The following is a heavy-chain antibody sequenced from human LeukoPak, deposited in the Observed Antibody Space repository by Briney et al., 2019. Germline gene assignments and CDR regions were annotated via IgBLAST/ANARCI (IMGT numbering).Heavy chain of an antibody. CDR1: GFTFSNHA. CDR2: ISYNGVTT. V-gene: IGHV3-23*01. D-gene: IGHD3-22*01. CDR3: ARGLDSSSWARVFDF. J-gene: IGHJ4*02. Sequence: GGSLGLSCAASGFTFSNHAMSWVRQAPGKGPEWVSIISYNGVTTYYADSVKGRVSFSRDSSKNMMYLEMNSLRAEDTAVYFCARGLDSSSWARVFDFWGPGTLLIVSS.